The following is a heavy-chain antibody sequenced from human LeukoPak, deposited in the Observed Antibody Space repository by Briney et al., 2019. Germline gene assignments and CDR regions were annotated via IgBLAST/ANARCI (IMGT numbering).Heavy chain of an antibody. Sequence: SVKVSCKASGGTFSSYAISWVRQAPGQGLEWMGGIIPIFGTANYARKFQGRVTITADESTSTAYMELSSLRSEDTAVYYCARSSSWYSGFDYWGQGTLVTVSS. D-gene: IGHD6-13*01. J-gene: IGHJ4*02. CDR3: ARSSSWYSGFDY. V-gene: IGHV1-69*01. CDR1: GGTFSSYA. CDR2: IIPIFGTA.